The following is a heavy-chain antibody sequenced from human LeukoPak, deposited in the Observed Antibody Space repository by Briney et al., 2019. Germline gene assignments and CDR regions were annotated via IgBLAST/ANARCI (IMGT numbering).Heavy chain of an antibody. CDR2: IYYTGSS. CDR1: GYSISSGYY. V-gene: IGHV4-61*01. J-gene: IGHJ3*01. D-gene: IGHD2-21*02. Sequence: PSETLSLTCAVSGYSISSGYYWTWIRPPPGEGLEWIGYIYYTGSSNYNPSLKSRVTISLDTSKNQFSLKLSSVTAADTAVYYCARRVVVVTANDKSDAFDVWGQGTVVTVSS. CDR3: ARRVVVVTANDKSDAFDV.